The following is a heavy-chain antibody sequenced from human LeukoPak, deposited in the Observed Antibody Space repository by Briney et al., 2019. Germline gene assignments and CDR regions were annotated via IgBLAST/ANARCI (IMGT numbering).Heavy chain of an antibody. D-gene: IGHD6-13*01. V-gene: IGHV3-66*01. CDR3: ARDGGAAAGY. J-gene: IGHJ4*02. CDR2: MYRGGST. CDR1: GFTVSNNY. Sequence: GGSLRLSCAASGFTVSNNYMSWVRQAPGKGLEWVSVMYRGGSTYYADSVQGRFTMSRDNSKNTLYLQVNSLRAEDTAVYYCARDGGAAAGYWGQGTLVTVSS.